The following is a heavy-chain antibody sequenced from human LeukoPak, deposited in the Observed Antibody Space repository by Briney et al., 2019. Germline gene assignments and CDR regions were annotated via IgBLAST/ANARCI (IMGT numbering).Heavy chain of an antibody. CDR2: INWNGGST. V-gene: IGHV3-20*04. J-gene: IGHJ5*02. D-gene: IGHD2-2*01. CDR1: GFTFDDYG. CDR3: ARVGDCSITSCHLDYWFDP. Sequence: GGSLRLSCAASGFTFDDYGMGWVRQAPGKGLEWVSGINWNGGSTGYADSVKGRFTISRDNAKNSLYLQMNSLRAEDTALYYCARVGDCSITSCHLDYWFDPWGQGTLVTVSS.